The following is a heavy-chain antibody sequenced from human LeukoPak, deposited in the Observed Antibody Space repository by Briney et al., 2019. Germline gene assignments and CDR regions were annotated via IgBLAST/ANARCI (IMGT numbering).Heavy chain of an antibody. CDR1: GFSFTEYA. Sequence: GGSPRLSCAASGFSFTEYAMHWVRQTPGKGLEWVALIWSDGSNKYYADSVKGRITISRDNSKNTVYLQMNSLRAEDTAVYYCARELFSSGSCPDGWGQGTLVTVSS. J-gene: IGHJ4*02. D-gene: IGHD3-10*01. CDR2: IWSDGSNK. V-gene: IGHV3-33*08. CDR3: ARELFSSGSCPDG.